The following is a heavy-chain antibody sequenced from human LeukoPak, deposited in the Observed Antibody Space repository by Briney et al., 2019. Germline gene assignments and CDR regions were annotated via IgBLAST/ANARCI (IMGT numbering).Heavy chain of an antibody. Sequence: SETLSLTCTVSGGSISSYYWSWIRQPPGKGLEWIGYIYYSGSTKYNPSLKSRVTISVDTSKNQFYLKLSSVTAADTAVYYCARRGYYDGYFHHWGQGTLVTVSS. D-gene: IGHD3-22*01. CDR3: ARRGYYDGYFHH. V-gene: IGHV4-59*08. CDR1: GGSISSYY. J-gene: IGHJ1*01. CDR2: IYYSGST.